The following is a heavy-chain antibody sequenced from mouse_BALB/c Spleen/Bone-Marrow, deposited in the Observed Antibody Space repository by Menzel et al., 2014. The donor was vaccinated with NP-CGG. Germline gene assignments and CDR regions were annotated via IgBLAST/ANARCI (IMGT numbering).Heavy chain of an antibody. J-gene: IGHJ2*01. V-gene: IGHV4-1*02. CDR3: ARQSHYGYSDY. CDR1: GFDFSRYW. CDR2: INPDSSTI. Sequence: EVKLVESGGGLVQPGGSLKLSCAASGFDFSRYWMSWVRQAPGKGLEWIGEINPDSSTINYTPSLKDKFIISRDNAKNTLFLRTSKVRSEDTALYYCARQSHYGYSDYWGQGTTLTVSS. D-gene: IGHD1-2*01.